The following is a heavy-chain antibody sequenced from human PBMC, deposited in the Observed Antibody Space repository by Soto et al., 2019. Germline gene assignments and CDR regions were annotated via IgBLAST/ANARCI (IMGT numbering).Heavy chain of an antibody. CDR2: IIPISETT. V-gene: IGHV1-69*01. CDR1: GGTFSSYA. D-gene: IGHD2-2*01. CDR3: ARSQGSSTSLEIYYYYYYGMDV. Sequence: QVPLVQSGAEVKKPGSSVKVSCKASGGTFSSYAISWVRQAPGQGLEWMGVIIPISETTNYAQKFQGRVTITADESKSTAYMELSSLKSEDTAVYYCARSQGSSTSLEIYYYYYYGMDVWGQGTTVTVSS. J-gene: IGHJ6*02.